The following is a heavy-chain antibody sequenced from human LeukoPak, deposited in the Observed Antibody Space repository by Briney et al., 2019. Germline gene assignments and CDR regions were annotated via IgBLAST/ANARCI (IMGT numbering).Heavy chain of an antibody. D-gene: IGHD3-22*01. CDR2: ISGSGGST. Sequence: GGSLRLSCAASGFTFSSYAMSWVRQAAGKGLEWVSAISGSGGSTYYADSVKGRFTISRDNSMNTLYLQMNSLRAEDTAVYYCAKAATYYYDSSNDYWGQGTLVTVSS. CDR3: AKAATYYYDSSNDY. V-gene: IGHV3-23*01. J-gene: IGHJ4*02. CDR1: GFTFSSYA.